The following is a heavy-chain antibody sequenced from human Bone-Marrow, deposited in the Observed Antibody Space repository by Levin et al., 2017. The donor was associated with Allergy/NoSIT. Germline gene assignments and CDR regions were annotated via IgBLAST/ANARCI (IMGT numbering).Heavy chain of an antibody. D-gene: IGHD6-13*01. Sequence: GESLKISCVASGFSFSTYWMSWVRQAPGKGPEWVANIKKDGSEKYYADSVNGRFSISRDNGKNSLYLQMNSLRGEDTAVYYCAGGNGNSWDSDYWGQGTLVTVSS. CDR1: GFSFSTYW. J-gene: IGHJ4*02. CDR3: AGGNGNSWDSDY. CDR2: IKKDGSEK. V-gene: IGHV3-7*03.